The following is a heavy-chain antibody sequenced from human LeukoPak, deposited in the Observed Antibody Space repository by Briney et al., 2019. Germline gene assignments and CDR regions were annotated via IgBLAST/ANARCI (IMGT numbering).Heavy chain of an antibody. D-gene: IGHD6-19*01. CDR2: IYYLGST. CDR1: GGSITTYY. J-gene: IGHJ6*02. Sequence: SETLSLTCTVSGGSITTYYWSWIRQPPGKGLEWIGYIYYLGSTNYNPSLKSRVTISVDTSKNQFSLKLSPVTAADTAVYYCARRPHTGYSGDWGPHDYYYGMNVWGQGTTVTVSS. CDR3: ARRPHTGYSGDWGPHDYYYGMNV. V-gene: IGHV4-59*08.